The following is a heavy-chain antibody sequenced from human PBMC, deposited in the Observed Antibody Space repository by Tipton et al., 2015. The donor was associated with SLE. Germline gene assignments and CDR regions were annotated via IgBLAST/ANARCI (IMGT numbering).Heavy chain of an antibody. CDR2: IYYSGTT. CDR3: ARGPPPGYGDYFDY. CDR1: GDSISGEY. J-gene: IGHJ4*02. V-gene: IGHV4-59*01. D-gene: IGHD4-17*01. Sequence: TLSLTCTVSGDSISGEYWSWIRQHPGKGREWIGYIYYSGTTNYNPSLKRRVTISVDTSKNQFSLKLSSVTAADTAVYYCARGPPPGYGDYFDYWGQGTLVTVSS.